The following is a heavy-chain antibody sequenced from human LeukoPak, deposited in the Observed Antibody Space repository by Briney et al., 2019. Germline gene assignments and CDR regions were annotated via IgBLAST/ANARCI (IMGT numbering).Heavy chain of an antibody. Sequence: GASVKVSCKASGGTFSSYAISWVRQAPGQGLEWMGGIIPIFGTANYAQKFQGRVTITTDESTSTAYMELSSLRSEDTAVYYCAREIRRQLVRYYYYYVDVWGKGTTVTVSS. D-gene: IGHD6-6*01. V-gene: IGHV1-69*05. CDR1: GGTFSSYA. CDR2: IIPIFGTA. J-gene: IGHJ6*03. CDR3: AREIRRQLVRYYYYYVDV.